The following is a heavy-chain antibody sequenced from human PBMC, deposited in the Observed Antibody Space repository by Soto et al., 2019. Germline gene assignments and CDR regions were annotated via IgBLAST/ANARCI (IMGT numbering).Heavy chain of an antibody. J-gene: IGHJ3*02. V-gene: IGHV3-11*01. CDR2: ISSSGSTI. CDR3: ASQSYYYDSSGYSYRAFDI. Sequence: GGSLRLSCAASGFTFSDYYMSWIRQAPGKGLEWVSYISSSGSTIYYADSVKGRFTISRDNAKNSLYLQMNSLRAEDTAVYYCASQSYYYDSSGYSYRAFDIWGQGTMVTVSS. CDR1: GFTFSDYY. D-gene: IGHD3-22*01.